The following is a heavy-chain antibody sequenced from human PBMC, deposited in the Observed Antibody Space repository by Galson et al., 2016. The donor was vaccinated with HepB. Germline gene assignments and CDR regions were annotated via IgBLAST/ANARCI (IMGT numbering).Heavy chain of an antibody. CDR3: AREFTY. D-gene: IGHD3-10*01. V-gene: IGHV4-61*02. CDR2: IYTSGRT. J-gene: IGHJ4*02. CDR1: GGSITGDTYY. Sequence: TLSLTCTVSGGSITGDTYYWSWIRQPAGKGLEWIGRIYTSGRTNYNPSLGSRVTLSLDTSRNQFSLTLSSVTAADTAVYYCAREFTYWGQGTLVTVSS.